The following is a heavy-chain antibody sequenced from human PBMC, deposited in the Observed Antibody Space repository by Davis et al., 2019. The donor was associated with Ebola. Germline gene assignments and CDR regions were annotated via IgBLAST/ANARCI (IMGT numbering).Heavy chain of an antibody. V-gene: IGHV4-4*02. Sequence: SETLSLTCAVSGGSISSSNWWSWVRQPPGKGLEWIGEIYHSGSTNYNPSLKSRVTLSVDTSKNQFSLKLTSVTAADTAVYYCARYNWNFGGFDPWGQGTLVIVSS. CDR2: IYHSGST. CDR3: ARYNWNFGGFDP. D-gene: IGHD1-20*01. J-gene: IGHJ5*02. CDR1: GGSISSSNW.